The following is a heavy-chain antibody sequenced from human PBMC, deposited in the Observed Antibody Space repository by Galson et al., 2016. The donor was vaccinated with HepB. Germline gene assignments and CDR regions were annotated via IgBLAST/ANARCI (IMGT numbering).Heavy chain of an antibody. CDR3: ARVGAFMEWSLGY. CDR1: GFTFSSYW. V-gene: IGHV3-74*01. CDR2: INSDGSST. D-gene: IGHD3-3*02. J-gene: IGHJ4*02. Sequence: SLRLSCAASGFTFSSYWMHWVRQAPGKGLVWVSRINSDGSSTSYADSVKGQFTISRDNAKNTLYLQMNSLRAEDTAVYYCARVGAFMEWSLGYWGQGTLVTVSS.